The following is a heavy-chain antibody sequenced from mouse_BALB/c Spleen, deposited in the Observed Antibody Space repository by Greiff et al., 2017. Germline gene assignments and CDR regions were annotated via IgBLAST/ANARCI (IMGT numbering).Heavy chain of an antibody. V-gene: IGHV1S81*02. Sequence: QVQLQQPGAELVKPGASVKLSCKASGYTFTSYWMHWVKQRPGQGLEWIGEINPSNGRTNYNEKFKSKATLTVDKSSSTAYMQLSSLTSEDSAVYYCAREGKIYYDYDDYAMDHWGQGTSVTVSS. CDR2: INPSNGRT. D-gene: IGHD2-4*01. CDR1: GYTFTSYW. J-gene: IGHJ4*01. CDR3: AREGKIYYDYDDYAMDH.